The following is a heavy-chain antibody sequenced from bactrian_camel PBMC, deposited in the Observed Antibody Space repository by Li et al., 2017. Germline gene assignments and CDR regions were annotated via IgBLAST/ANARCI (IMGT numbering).Heavy chain of an antibody. D-gene: IGHD6*01. CDR1: LVTEKINC. Sequence: HVQLVESGGGSVHAGGSLRLSCEASLVTEKINCMGWFRQASQDKEREAVAIIDNDGKTNYADSVKGRFTISKNNAKNTLNLQMNSLKHEDTVTYYCAKRLSVGSTCQGPNYWGQGTQVTVS. J-gene: IGHJ4*01. CDR2: IDNDGKT. V-gene: IGHV3S53*01. CDR3: AKRLSVGSTCQGPNY.